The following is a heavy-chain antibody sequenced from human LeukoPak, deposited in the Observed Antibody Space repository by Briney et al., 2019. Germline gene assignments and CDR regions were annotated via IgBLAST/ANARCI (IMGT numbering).Heavy chain of an antibody. CDR2: INHSGST. J-gene: IGHJ4*02. Sequence: SETLSLTCAVYGGSFSGYYWSWIRQPPGKGLEWIGEINHSGSTNYNPSLKSRVTISVDTSKNQFPLKLSSVTAADTAVYYCARGVGVPAKIDYWGQGTLVTVSS. V-gene: IGHV4-34*01. CDR3: ARGVGVPAKIDY. CDR1: GGSFSGYY. D-gene: IGHD2-2*01.